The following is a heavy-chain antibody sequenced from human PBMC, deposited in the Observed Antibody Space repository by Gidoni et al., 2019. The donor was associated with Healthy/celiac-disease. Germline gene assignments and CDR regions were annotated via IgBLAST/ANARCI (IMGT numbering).Heavy chain of an antibody. Sequence: EVQLVESGGGLVQPGGSLRLSCAAPGFTFASYAMSWVRQAPGKGLEWVSAISGSGGSTYYADSVKGRFTISRDNSKNTLYLQMNSLRAEDTAVYYCAKDLNTAMVLHDAFDIWGQGTMVTVSS. CDR1: GFTFASYA. CDR3: AKDLNTAMVLHDAFDI. CDR2: ISGSGGST. V-gene: IGHV3-23*04. D-gene: IGHD5-18*01. J-gene: IGHJ3*02.